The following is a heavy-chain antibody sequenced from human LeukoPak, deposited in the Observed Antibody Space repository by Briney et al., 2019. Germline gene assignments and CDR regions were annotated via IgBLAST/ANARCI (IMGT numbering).Heavy chain of an antibody. CDR1: GFTFNIYS. J-gene: IGHJ4*02. CDR2: VRHDSSDI. V-gene: IGHV3-48*01. CDR3: ARGGFWSHDY. Sequence: GGSLRLSCAASGFTFNIYSMNWVRQAPGKGLEWISFVRHDSSDIYYADSVRGRFTISRDNAYNSLHLQMNSLRADDTAVYYCARGGFWSHDYWGQGTLVTVSS. D-gene: IGHD3-3*01.